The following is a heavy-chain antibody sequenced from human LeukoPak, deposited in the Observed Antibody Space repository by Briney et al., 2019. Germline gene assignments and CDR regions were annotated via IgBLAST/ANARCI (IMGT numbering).Heavy chain of an antibody. V-gene: IGHV3-23*01. CDR1: GFTFSSYA. CDR3: AKRLSSSSTWYYFDY. D-gene: IGHD6-13*01. Sequence: GGSLRLSCAASGFTFSSYAMSWVRQAPGKGLEWVSAISGSGGRIYYGASVKGRFTISRDNSKNTLNLQMNSLRAEDTAVYYCAKRLSSSSTWYYFDYWGQGTLVTVSS. J-gene: IGHJ4*02. CDR2: ISGSGGRI.